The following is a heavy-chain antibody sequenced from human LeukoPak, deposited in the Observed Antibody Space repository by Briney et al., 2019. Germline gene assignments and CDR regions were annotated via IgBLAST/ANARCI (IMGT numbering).Heavy chain of an antibody. Sequence: SETLSLTCAVYGGSFSGYYWSWIRQPPGKGLEWIGEINHSGSTNYNPSLKSRVTISVDTSKNQFSLKLSSVTAADTAVYYCARRRGGQYYDILTGSNYYMDVWGKGTTVTVSS. CDR1: GGSFSGYY. CDR2: INHSGST. J-gene: IGHJ6*03. CDR3: ARRRGGQYYDILTGSNYYMDV. D-gene: IGHD3-9*01. V-gene: IGHV4-34*01.